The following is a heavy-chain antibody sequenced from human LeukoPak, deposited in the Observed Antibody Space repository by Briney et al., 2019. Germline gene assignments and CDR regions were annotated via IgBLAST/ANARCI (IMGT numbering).Heavy chain of an antibody. D-gene: IGHD2/OR15-2a*01. CDR3: AKRGVVIRAILVIGYHQEAYHYDF. J-gene: IGHJ4*02. CDR1: GISLSNYA. Sequence: PGGSLRLSCVVSGISLSNYAMTWVRQAPGKGLEWVSYISERGGSTTYADSVKGRFTISRDTSLNTLYLQMNNLRAEDTAVYFCAKRGVVIRAILVIGYHQEAYHYDFWGQGVLVTVSS. CDR2: ISERGGST. V-gene: IGHV3-23*01.